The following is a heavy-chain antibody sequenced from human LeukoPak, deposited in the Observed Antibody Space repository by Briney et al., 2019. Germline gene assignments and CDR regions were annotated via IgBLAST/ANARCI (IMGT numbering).Heavy chain of an antibody. CDR1: GFTFGDYA. D-gene: IGHD6-19*01. Sequence: GGSLRLSCAASGFTFGDYAMHWDRQVPGKGLEWVSYISWNGGSINYADSVKGRFTISRDNAKNSLYLQMDSLRSEDMALYYCTKGQWQAFDYWGQGALLTIST. CDR3: TKGQWQAFDY. J-gene: IGHJ4*02. V-gene: IGHV3-9*03. CDR2: ISWNGGSI.